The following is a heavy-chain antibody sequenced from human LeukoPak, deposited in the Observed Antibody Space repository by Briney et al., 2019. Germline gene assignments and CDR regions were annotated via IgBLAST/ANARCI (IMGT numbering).Heavy chain of an antibody. D-gene: IGHD3-3*01. CDR1: GGTFISYA. CDR2: IIPIFGTA. J-gene: IGHJ6*02. CDR3: ASRDDYDFWSGHHSYYYYYGMDV. V-gene: IGHV1-69*13. Sequence: ASVKVSCKASGGTFISYAISWVRQAPGQGLEWMGGIIPIFGTANYAQKFQGRVTITADESTSTAYMELSSLRSEDTAVYYCASRDDYDFWSGHHSYYYYYGMDVWGQGTTVTVSS.